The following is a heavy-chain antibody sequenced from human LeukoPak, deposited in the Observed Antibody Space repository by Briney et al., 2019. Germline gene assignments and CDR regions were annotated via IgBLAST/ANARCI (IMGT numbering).Heavy chain of an antibody. J-gene: IGHJ4*02. D-gene: IGHD3-3*01. CDR1: GGSFSGYY. V-gene: IGHV4-34*01. CDR3: ARSRGYDFWRANYYFDY. Sequence: SETLSLTCAVYGGSFSGYYWSWIRQPPGKGLEWIGEINHSGSTNYNPSLKSRVTISVDTSKNQFSLKLSSVTAADTAVYYCARSRGYDFWRANYYFDYWGQGTLVTVSS. CDR2: INHSGST.